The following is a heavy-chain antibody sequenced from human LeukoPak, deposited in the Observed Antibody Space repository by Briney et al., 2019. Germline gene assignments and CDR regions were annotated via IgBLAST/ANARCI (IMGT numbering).Heavy chain of an antibody. CDR2: ISSSSSYI. V-gene: IGHV3-21*01. Sequence: GSLRLSCAASGFTFSSYSMNWVRQAPGKGLEWVSSISSSSSYIYYADSVKGRFTISRDNAKNSLYLQMNSLRAEDTAVYCCARVGSDAFDIWGQGTMVTVSS. J-gene: IGHJ3*02. D-gene: IGHD2-15*01. CDR1: GFTFSSYS. CDR3: ARVGSDAFDI.